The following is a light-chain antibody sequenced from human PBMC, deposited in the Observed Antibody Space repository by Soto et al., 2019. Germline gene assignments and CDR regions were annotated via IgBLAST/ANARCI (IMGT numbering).Light chain of an antibody. J-gene: IGKJ1*01. CDR1: QSVSSSY. CDR3: QQYGSAPRT. CDR2: GAS. V-gene: IGKV3-20*01. Sequence: EIVLTQSPGALSLSPGERATLSCGASQSVSSSYLAWYQQKPGQAPRLLIYGASTRATGIPDRFSGSGSGTGFSLTISILEPEDFSVYYCQQYGSAPRTFGQGTKVEIK.